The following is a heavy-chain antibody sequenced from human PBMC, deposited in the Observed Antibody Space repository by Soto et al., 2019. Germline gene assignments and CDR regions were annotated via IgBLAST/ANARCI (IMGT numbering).Heavy chain of an antibody. CDR1: GGTFSSYA. Sequence: SVKVSCKSSGGTFSSYAISWVRQAPGQGLEWMGGIIPISGTANYAQKFQGRVTITADESTSTAYMELSSLRSEDTAVYYCARSQGSSTSLEIYYYYYYGMDVWGQGTTVTVSS. D-gene: IGHD2-2*01. CDR2: IIPISGTA. J-gene: IGHJ6*02. V-gene: IGHV1-69*13. CDR3: ARSQGSSTSLEIYYYYYYGMDV.